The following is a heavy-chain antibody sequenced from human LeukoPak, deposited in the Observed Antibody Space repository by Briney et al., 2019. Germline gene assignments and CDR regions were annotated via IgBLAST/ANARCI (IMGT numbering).Heavy chain of an antibody. J-gene: IGHJ4*02. CDR1: GFTFSSYT. CDR3: ARDIHGAGSHSGY. CDR2: ISSGSTYI. V-gene: IGHV3-21*01. D-gene: IGHD3-10*01. Sequence: PGGSLRLSCEASGFTFSSYTINWVRQAPGKGLEWVSSISSGSTYIYYADSLKGRFTISRNNAKNSLFLQMNSLRAEDTAVYFCARDIHGAGSHSGYWGQGTLVTVSS.